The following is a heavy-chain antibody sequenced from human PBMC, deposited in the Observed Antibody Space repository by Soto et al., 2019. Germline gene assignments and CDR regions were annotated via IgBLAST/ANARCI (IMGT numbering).Heavy chain of an antibody. D-gene: IGHD5-12*01. J-gene: IGHJ4*02. CDR2: IHHSGST. CDR3: ARSSGYVPGGY. V-gene: IGHV4-38-2*01. Sequence: PSETLSLTCAVSGYPISSGYYWGWIRQPPGKGLEWIGIIHHSGSTYYNPSLRSRITTSVDTSKNQFSLKMPSVTAADTAVYYCARSSGYVPGGYWGQGILVTVSS. CDR1: GYPISSGYY.